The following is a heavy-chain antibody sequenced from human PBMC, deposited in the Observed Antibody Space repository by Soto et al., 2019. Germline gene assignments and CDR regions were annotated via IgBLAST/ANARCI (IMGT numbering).Heavy chain of an antibody. V-gene: IGHV3-74*01. Sequence: EVQLVESGGGLVQPGGSLRLSCAASGFTFSSYWMHWVRQAPGKGLVWVSRIRSDGSNTTYADSVKGRFTIPRDNAKNTLYLQRSVLRAEDTAVYYCARGGAAGGRPGDGMEVWGQGATVTVCS. CDR1: GFTFSSYW. CDR2: IRSDGSNT. J-gene: IGHJ6*02. D-gene: IGHD6-25*01. CDR3: ARGGAAGGRPGDGMEV.